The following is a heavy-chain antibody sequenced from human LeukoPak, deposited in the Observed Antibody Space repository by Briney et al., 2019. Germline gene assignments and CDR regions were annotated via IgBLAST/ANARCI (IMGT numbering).Heavy chain of an antibody. CDR3: ARDTYYDSSGYYYYYMDV. CDR1: GYTFTSYD. D-gene: IGHD3-22*01. CDR2: INPNSGGT. J-gene: IGHJ6*03. Sequence: ASVKVSCKASGYTFTSYDINWVRQATGQGLEWMGWINPNSGGTNYAQKFQGRVTMTRDTSISTAYMELSRLRSDDTAVYYCARDTYYDSSGYYYYYMDVWGKGTTVTISS. V-gene: IGHV1-2*02.